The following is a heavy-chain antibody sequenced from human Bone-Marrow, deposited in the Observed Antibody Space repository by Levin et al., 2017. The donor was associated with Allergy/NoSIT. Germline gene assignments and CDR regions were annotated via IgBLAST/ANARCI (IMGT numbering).Heavy chain of an antibody. Sequence: SCAASGFNFSNYGMHWVRQTPGKGLEWVAVISNDGRSNYYGDSVKGRFTVSRDNSKNTVYLQMNSLRTEDTAVYYCASGTYYYDNSGSRDFDYWGQGSLVTVSS. CDR1: GFNFSNYG. CDR2: ISNDGRSN. J-gene: IGHJ4*02. V-gene: IGHV3-30*03. CDR3: ASGTYYYDNSGSRDFDY. D-gene: IGHD3-22*01.